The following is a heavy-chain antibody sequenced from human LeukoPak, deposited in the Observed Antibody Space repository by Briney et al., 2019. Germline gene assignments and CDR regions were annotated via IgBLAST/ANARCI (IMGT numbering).Heavy chain of an antibody. J-gene: IGHJ4*02. Sequence: GGSLSLSCAASGFTLSSYGMNWVRQAPGKGLDWVAFLRYDGSTAFYEDSVKGRFTISRDSSKNTLYLQMNSLTPADTAIYYCAKDPYGGTYPSYFKYWGQGTLVTVSS. CDR3: AKDPYGGTYPSYFKY. V-gene: IGHV3-30*02. D-gene: IGHD1-26*01. CDR2: LRYDGSTA. CDR1: GFTLSSYG.